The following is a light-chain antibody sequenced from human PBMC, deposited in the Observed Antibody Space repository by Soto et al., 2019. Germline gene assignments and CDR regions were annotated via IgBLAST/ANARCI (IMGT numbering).Light chain of an antibody. CDR1: QSISNN. V-gene: IGKV3-15*01. Sequence: EIVMTQSPATLSVSPGERVTLSCRASQSISNNLAWYHQKPGQAPRLLIHGASTRATGLPVRFSGSGSGTEFTLTISRLQPEDFAVYYCQQYNGWPRTFGQGTKVEMK. J-gene: IGKJ1*01. CDR3: QQYNGWPRT. CDR2: GAS.